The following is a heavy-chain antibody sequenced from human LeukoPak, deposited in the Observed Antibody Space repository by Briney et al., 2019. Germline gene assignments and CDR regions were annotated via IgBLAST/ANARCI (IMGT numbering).Heavy chain of an antibody. J-gene: IGHJ4*02. CDR1: GFTFSSYA. CDR2: ISGSGGST. CDR3: AKDLEPYYYGSGSYCPDY. V-gene: IGHV3-23*01. Sequence: GGSLRLSCAASGFTFSSYAMSWVRQAPGKGLEWVSAISGSGGSTYYADSVKGRFTISRDNSKNTLHLQMNSLRAEDTAVYYCAKDLEPYYYGSGSYCPDYWGQGTLVTVSS. D-gene: IGHD3-10*01.